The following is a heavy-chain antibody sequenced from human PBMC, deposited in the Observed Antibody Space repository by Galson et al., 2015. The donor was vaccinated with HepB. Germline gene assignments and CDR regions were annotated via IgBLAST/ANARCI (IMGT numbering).Heavy chain of an antibody. Sequence: SLRLSCAASGFTFSSYSMNWVRQAPGKGLEWVSYISSSSSTIYYADSVKGRFTISRDNAKNSLYLQMNSLRDEDTAVYYCARGGRRRYYDFWSGLDYWGQGTLVTVSS. V-gene: IGHV3-48*02. CDR2: ISSSSSTI. CDR3: ARGGRRRYYDFWSGLDY. J-gene: IGHJ4*02. CDR1: GFTFSSYS. D-gene: IGHD3-3*01.